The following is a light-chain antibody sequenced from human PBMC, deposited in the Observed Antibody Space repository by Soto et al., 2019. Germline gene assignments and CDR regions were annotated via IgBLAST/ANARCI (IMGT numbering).Light chain of an antibody. Sequence: DIQMTQSPSSLSASVGDRVTITCRASQGISSYLAWFQQKPGKAPKSLLYAASSLQSGVPSKFSGSGSGTDVTLTVSILKPEDFGTYLCQQYNSYPFICGLRTKVDI. CDR2: AAS. J-gene: IGKJ3*01. CDR3: QQYNSYPFI. V-gene: IGKV1-16*02. CDR1: QGISSY.